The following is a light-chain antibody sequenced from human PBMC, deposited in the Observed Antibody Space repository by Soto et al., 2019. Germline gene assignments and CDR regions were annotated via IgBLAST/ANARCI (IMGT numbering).Light chain of an antibody. CDR1: QSIRTY. J-gene: IGKJ2*01. V-gene: IGKV1-5*01. CDR3: QQLTNFRFT. Sequence: DIQMTQSPSTLSASVGDTVTIACRASQSIRTYLAWFQQKPGKAPNLLIYDASSLHSGVPSRFSGSGSGTEFTLPISSLQSDDFATYYCQQLTNFRFTFGQGTKLDLK. CDR2: DAS.